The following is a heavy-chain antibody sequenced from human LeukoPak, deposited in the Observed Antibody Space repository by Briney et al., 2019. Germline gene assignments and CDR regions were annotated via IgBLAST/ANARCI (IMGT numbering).Heavy chain of an antibody. CDR2: INAGNGNT. J-gene: IGHJ4*02. D-gene: IGHD6-13*01. Sequence: ASVKVSCKASGYTFINFAINWGRQARGQRPEWLGWINAGNGNTKYSQKSQGRVTITRDTSASTAYMELSNLTSEDTAVYYCARGPRAAADDYWGQGTLVTVSS. V-gene: IGHV1-3*01. CDR1: GYTFINFA. CDR3: ARGPRAAADDY.